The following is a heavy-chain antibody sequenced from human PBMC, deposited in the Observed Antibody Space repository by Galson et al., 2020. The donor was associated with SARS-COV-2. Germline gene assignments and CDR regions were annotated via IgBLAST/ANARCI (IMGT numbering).Heavy chain of an antibody. J-gene: IGHJ4*02. CDR2: INPTSGGT. CDR1: GYTFTGYY. Sequence: ASVKVSCKASGYTFTGYYMHWVRQAPGQGLEWMGWINPTSGGTNYAQKFQGRVTMTSDTSITTAYIELSRLRSDDTALYYCARDLSPFPFGELLLWGQGTLVTVSS. D-gene: IGHD3-10*01. V-gene: IGHV1-2*02. CDR3: ARDLSPFPFGELLL.